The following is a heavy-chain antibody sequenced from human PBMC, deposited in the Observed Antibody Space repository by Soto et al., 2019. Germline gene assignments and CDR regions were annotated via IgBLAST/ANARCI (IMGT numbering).Heavy chain of an antibody. CDR1: GGTFSSYA. V-gene: IGHV1-69*06. J-gene: IGHJ4*02. CDR3: ARLQYYYGSRAPYYFDY. CDR2: IIPIFGTA. D-gene: IGHD3-10*01. Sequence: RASVKVSCKASGGTFSSYAISWVRQAPGQGLEWMGGIIPIFGTANYAQKFQGRVTITADKSTSTAYMELSSLRSEDTAVYYCARLQYYYGSRAPYYFDYWGQGTLVTVSS.